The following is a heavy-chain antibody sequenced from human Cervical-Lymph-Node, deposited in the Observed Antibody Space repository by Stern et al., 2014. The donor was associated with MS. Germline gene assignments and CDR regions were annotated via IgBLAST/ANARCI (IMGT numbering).Heavy chain of an antibody. CDR1: GFIFSSYG. Sequence: VQLVESGGGVVQPGESLRLSCAASGFIFSSYGMHWVRQAPGKGLEWVAVISYDGNSKYYRDSVKGRFSISRDNSQNAVYLQMSSLKVEDTAVYFCAKAGAAEPGDWFDPWGQGTQVTVSS. J-gene: IGHJ5*02. V-gene: IGHV3-30*18. CDR2: ISYDGNSK. D-gene: IGHD6-13*01. CDR3: AKAGAAEPGDWFDP.